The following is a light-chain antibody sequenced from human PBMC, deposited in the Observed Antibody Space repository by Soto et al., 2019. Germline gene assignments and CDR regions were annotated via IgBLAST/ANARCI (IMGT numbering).Light chain of an antibody. CDR1: QGISNY. V-gene: IGKV3D-15*01. CDR2: GAS. CDR3: QQYNNWPWT. J-gene: IGKJ1*01. Sequence: MTQSPSAMSASVGDRVTITCRASQGISNYLAWFQQRPGQAPRLLIYGASSRATGIPDRFSGSGSGTEFTLTISSLQSEDFAVYYCQQYNNWPWTFGQGTKVDI.